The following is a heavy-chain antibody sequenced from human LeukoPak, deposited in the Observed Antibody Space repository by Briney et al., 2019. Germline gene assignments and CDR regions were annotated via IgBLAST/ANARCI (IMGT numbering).Heavy chain of an antibody. CDR3: AKGGGNYYDSSGYYY. D-gene: IGHD3-22*01. V-gene: IGHV3-23*01. Sequence: PGGSLRLSCAASGFTFSSYAMSWVRQAPGKGLEWVSAISGSGGSTYYADSVKGRFTISRDNSKNTLYLQMNSLRAKDTAVYYCAKGGGNYYDSSGYYYWGQGTLVTVSS. CDR1: GFTFSSYA. CDR2: ISGSGGST. J-gene: IGHJ4*02.